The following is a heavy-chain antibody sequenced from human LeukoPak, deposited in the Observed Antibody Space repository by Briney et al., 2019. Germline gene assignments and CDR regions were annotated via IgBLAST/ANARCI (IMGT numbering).Heavy chain of an antibody. CDR3: ARQPHSYGPDYYYYMDL. J-gene: IGHJ6*03. V-gene: IGHV4-39*01. CDR2: IYSSGTT. Sequence: PSETLSLTCTVSGGSAHSYNHYWAWIRQPPGKGLEWMGTIYSSGTTSYNPSLKSRVTITVDTSNNQFSLNLISVTAADTALYYCARQPHSYGPDYYYYMDLWGTGTTVTVSS. D-gene: IGHD5-18*01. CDR1: GGSAHSYNHY.